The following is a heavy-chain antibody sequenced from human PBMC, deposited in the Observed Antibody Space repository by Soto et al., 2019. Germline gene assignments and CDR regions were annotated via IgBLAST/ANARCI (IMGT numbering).Heavy chain of an antibody. CDR3: ARSEATVLDN. CDR1: GGSMSSSNW. D-gene: IGHD4-17*01. J-gene: IGHJ4*02. Sequence: QVQLQESGPGLVKPSGTLSLTCTVSGGSMSSSNWWNWVRQPPGKGLEWIGEAHHSGRTNYNPSLKGRVTLAVDKSKDHFSLKLSSVTAADTAVYYCARSEATVLDNWGQGTLVTVSS. CDR2: AHHSGRT. V-gene: IGHV4-4*02.